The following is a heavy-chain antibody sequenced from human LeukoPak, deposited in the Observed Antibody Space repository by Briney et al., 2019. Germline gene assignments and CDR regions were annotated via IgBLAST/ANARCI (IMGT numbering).Heavy chain of an antibody. CDR1: GFTFSSYA. CDR2: ISGSGGST. J-gene: IGHJ4*02. V-gene: IGHV3-23*01. CDR3: AKQGGSGYYFHFDY. D-gene: IGHD3-22*01. Sequence: GGSLRLSCAASGFTFSSYAMSWVRQAPGKGLEWVSAISGSGGSTYYADSVKGRFTISRDNSKNTLCLQMNSLRAEDTAVYYCAKQGGSGYYFHFDYWGQGTLVTVSS.